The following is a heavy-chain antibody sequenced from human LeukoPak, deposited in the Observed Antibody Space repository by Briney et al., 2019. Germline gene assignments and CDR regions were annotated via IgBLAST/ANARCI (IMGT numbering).Heavy chain of an antibody. CDR2: IHHSGGT. V-gene: IGHV4-4*02. Sequence: PSGTLSLTCAVSGASVSRNWWSWVRQPPGKGLEWIGEIHHSGGTNYNPSLNSRVTISIDTFKNQFPLKLTSVTAADTAVYYCAGTPIWPSFDYWGQGSLVTVS. D-gene: IGHD2-15*01. CDR3: AGTPIWPSFDY. J-gene: IGHJ4*02. CDR1: GASVSRNW.